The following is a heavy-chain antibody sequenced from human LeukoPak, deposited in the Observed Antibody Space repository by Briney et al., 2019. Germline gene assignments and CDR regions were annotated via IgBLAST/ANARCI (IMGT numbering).Heavy chain of an antibody. Sequence: GGSLRLSCVGFGLTFRNYGMNWVRQAPGTGLEWVAGMREDGGQEYYVESVRGRFTISRDSAKNSLYLQMNSLRVEDTAVYYCVRALSSSSPYWGQGTLVTVSS. J-gene: IGHJ4*02. D-gene: IGHD6-6*01. CDR1: GLTFRNYG. CDR2: MREDGGQE. V-gene: IGHV3-7*03. CDR3: VRALSSSSPY.